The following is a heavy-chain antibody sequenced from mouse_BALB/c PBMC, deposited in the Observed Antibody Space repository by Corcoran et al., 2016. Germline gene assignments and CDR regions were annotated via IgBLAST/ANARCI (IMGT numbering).Heavy chain of an antibody. CDR1: GYSFTGYY. Sequence: EVQLQQSGPELVKPGASVKISCKASGYSFTGYYMHWVKQSHVKSLEWIGRINPYNGATSYNQNFKDKASLTVDKSSSTAYMEFHSLTSEDSAVYYCAREGDYPFAYWGQGTLVTVSA. J-gene: IGHJ3*01. D-gene: IGHD2-4*01. CDR2: INPYNGAT. CDR3: AREGDYPFAY. V-gene: IGHV1-26*01.